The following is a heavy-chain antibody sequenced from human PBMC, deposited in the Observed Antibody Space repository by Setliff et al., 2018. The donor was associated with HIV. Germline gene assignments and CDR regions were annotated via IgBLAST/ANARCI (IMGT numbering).Heavy chain of an antibody. CDR3: ARSNPGITAGLLAY. D-gene: IGHD6-13*01. Sequence: PSETLSLTCTVSGGSINNYYWSWIRQPAGKGLEWIGRIYTTGGTNYNPALKSQVTMSIYTSKNQISLKLNSVTAADTATYYCARSNPGITAGLLAYWGPGTLVTVSS. CDR1: GGSINNYY. J-gene: IGHJ4*02. CDR2: IYTTGGT. V-gene: IGHV4-4*07.